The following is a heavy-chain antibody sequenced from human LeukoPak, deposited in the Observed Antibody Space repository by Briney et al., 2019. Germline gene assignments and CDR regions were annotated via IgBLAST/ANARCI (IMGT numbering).Heavy chain of an antibody. J-gene: IGHJ4*02. V-gene: IGHV1-18*01. CDR3: ARDFRMKFNYDSSGYYRVYYFDY. Sequence: ASVKVSCEASGYTFTSYGISWVRQAPGQGLEWMGWISAYNGNTNYAQKVQGRVTMTTDTSTSTAYMELRSLRSDDTAVYYCARDFRMKFNYDSSGYYRVYYFDYWGQGTLVTVSS. CDR1: GYTFTSYG. CDR2: ISAYNGNT. D-gene: IGHD3-22*01.